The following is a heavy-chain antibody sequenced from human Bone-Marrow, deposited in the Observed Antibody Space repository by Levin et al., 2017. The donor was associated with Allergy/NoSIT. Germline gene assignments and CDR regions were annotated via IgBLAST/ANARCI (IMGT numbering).Heavy chain of an antibody. J-gene: IGHJ4*02. CDR3: ARGRGDVVRVTAIPDY. CDR2: MNPNIGNT. V-gene: IGHV1-8*01. CDR1: GYTFINYD. Sequence: ASVKVSCKASGYTFINYDINWVRQAPGQGLEWMGWMNPNIGNTGYAQSSQGRVTMTRDTSISTAYLELSSLRSEDTAVYYCARGRGDVVRVTAIPDYWGQGTLVTVSS. D-gene: IGHD2-21*02.